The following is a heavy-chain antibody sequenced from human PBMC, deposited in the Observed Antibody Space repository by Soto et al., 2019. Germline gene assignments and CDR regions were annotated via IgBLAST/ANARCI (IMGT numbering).Heavy chain of an antibody. CDR2: ISGYNGDT. Sequence: QGQLVQSGGEVKKPGASVKVSCKASGYTFTRYGISWVRQAPGQGLEWMGWISGYNGDTKYAQKFQGRVTMTVDTSTTTAYMELRSLTSDDRAVYYCAKNGQPPYYYYGMDVWGQGTTVTVSS. CDR1: GYTFTRYG. J-gene: IGHJ6*02. D-gene: IGHD2-8*01. CDR3: AKNGQPPYYYYGMDV. V-gene: IGHV1-18*01.